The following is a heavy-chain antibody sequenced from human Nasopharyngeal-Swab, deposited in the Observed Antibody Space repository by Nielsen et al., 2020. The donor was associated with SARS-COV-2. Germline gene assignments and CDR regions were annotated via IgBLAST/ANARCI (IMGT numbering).Heavy chain of an antibody. Sequence: GESLKISCAASGFTFSSYAMSWVRQAPGKGLVWVSRINSDGSSTSYADSVKGRFTISRDNAKNTLYLQMNSLRAEDTAVYYCARDGNGYDHDYWGQGTLVTVSS. V-gene: IGHV3-74*01. J-gene: IGHJ4*02. CDR2: INSDGSST. CDR3: ARDGNGYDHDY. D-gene: IGHD5-12*01. CDR1: GFTFSSYA.